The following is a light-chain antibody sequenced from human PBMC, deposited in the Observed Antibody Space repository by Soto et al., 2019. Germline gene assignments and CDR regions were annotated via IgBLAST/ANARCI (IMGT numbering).Light chain of an antibody. J-gene: IGKJ3*01. CDR2: GAT. Sequence: EIVLTQSPGTLSLSPGERVTLSCRASQSISGSYLAWYQQKRGQAPRLLVYGATTRATGIPDRFSGSGSGSDFTLIISRLETEDFAVYFCQQYGVSPQSFGPGTKVDIK. CDR3: QQYGVSPQS. V-gene: IGKV3-20*01. CDR1: QSISGSY.